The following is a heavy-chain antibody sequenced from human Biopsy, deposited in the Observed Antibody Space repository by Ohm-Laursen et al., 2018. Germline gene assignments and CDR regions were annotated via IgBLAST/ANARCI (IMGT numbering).Heavy chain of an antibody. Sequence: SSVTVSCTTSGGTFNSYVITWVRQAPGHGLEWMGRIIPTFDTPTYAPDFQGRVTFTADKSTGTATLDLRSQTSEDTAVYYCAGGAAKGYPYDHWGQGTLVTVSS. CDR3: AGGAAKGYPYDH. CDR2: IIPTFDTP. V-gene: IGHV1-69*06. J-gene: IGHJ5*02. CDR1: GGTFNSYV. D-gene: IGHD6-13*01.